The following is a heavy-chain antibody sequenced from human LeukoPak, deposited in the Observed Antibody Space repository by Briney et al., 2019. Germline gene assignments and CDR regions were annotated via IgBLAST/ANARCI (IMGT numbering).Heavy chain of an antibody. V-gene: IGHV3-23*01. CDR1: GFTFSSYA. CDR2: ISGSGGST. CDR3: VTGYGVTYFDY. D-gene: IGHD5-18*01. J-gene: IGHJ4*02. Sequence: GGSLRLSCAASGFTFSSYAMSWVRQAPGKGLEWVSAISGSGGSTYYADSVKGRFTISRDNSKNTLYLQMSSLRAEATAVYYCVTGYGVTYFDYWGQGTLVTVSS.